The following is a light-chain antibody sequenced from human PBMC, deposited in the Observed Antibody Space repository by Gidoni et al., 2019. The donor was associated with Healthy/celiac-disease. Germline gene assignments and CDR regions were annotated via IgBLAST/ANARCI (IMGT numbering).Light chain of an antibody. Sequence: QSVLTHPPSPSGTPRPRGTISCSGSSSNIGSNTVNWYQPLPGTAPKLLIYSNNQRPSGVPDRFSGSKSGTSASLAISGLQSEDEADYYCAAWDDSLNGPNYVFGTGTKVTVL. CDR3: AAWDDSLNGPNYV. V-gene: IGLV1-44*01. CDR2: SNN. CDR1: SSNIGSNT. J-gene: IGLJ1*01.